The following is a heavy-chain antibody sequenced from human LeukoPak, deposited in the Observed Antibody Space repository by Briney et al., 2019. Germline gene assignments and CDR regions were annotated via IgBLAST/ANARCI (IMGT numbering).Heavy chain of an antibody. J-gene: IGHJ5*02. CDR1: GDSISSSSYY. D-gene: IGHD2-2*02. Sequence: SETLSLTCTVSGDSISSSSYYWGWIRQPPGKGLEWIGSIYYSGSTYYNPSLKSRVTISVDTSKSQFSLKLSSVTAADTAVYYCARGPGYCSSTSCYNNWFDPWGQGTLVTVSS. CDR2: IYYSGST. CDR3: ARGPGYCSSTSCYNNWFDP. V-gene: IGHV4-39*01.